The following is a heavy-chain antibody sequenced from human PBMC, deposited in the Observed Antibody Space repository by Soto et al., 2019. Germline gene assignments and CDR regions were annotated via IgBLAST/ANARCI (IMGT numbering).Heavy chain of an antibody. CDR1: GFTFSKYA. D-gene: IGHD3-22*01. CDR2: INSSGGST. Sequence: PGGSLRLSCAASGFTFSKYAMNWVRQAPGKGLEWVSTINSSGGSTSYADSVKGRFTISRDNSENTLYLQMNSLRAEDTAVYYCARDGSPYYYDSSEEFWFDPWGQRTLVTVSS. CDR3: ARDGSPYYYDSSEEFWFDP. J-gene: IGHJ5*02. V-gene: IGHV3-23*01.